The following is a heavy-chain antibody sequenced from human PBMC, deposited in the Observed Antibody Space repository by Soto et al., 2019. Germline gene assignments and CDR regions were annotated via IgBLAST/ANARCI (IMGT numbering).Heavy chain of an antibody. J-gene: IGHJ4*02. V-gene: IGHV3-33*01. CDR1: GFTFSSYG. CDR2: IWYDGSNK. CDR3: ARLLWFGELSSYFDY. D-gene: IGHD3-10*01. Sequence: PGGSLRLSCAASGFTFSSYGMHWGRQAPGKGLEWVAVIWYDGSNKYYADSVKGRFTISRDNSKNTLYLQMNSLRAEDTAVYYCARLLWFGELSSYFDYWGQGTLVTVSS.